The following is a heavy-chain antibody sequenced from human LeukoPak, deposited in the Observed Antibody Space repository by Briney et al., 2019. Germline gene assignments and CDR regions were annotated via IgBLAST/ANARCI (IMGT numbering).Heavy chain of an antibody. CDR1: GFTFSSYW. V-gene: IGHV3-7*03. CDR2: INQDGSEK. Sequence: GGSLRLSCAASGFTFSSYWMSWVRQAPGKGLEWVANINQDGSEKYYVDSVKGQFTISRDNAKNSLYLQMNSLRAEDTAVYYCARVERYFDWLPFDYWGQGTLATVSS. CDR3: ARVERYFDWLPFDY. J-gene: IGHJ4*02. D-gene: IGHD3-9*01.